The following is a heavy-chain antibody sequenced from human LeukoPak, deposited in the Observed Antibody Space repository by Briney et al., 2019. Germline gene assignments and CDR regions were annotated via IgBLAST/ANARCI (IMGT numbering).Heavy chain of an antibody. D-gene: IGHD3-3*01. V-gene: IGHV1-8*03. J-gene: IGHJ5*02. CDR2: MNPNSGNT. Sequence: GASVKVSCKASGYTFTSYDINWVRQATGQGLEWMGWMNPNSGNTGYAQKFQGRVTITRNTSISTAYMELSSLRSEDTAVYYCARGLVTIFGVVVWFDPWGQGTLVTVSS. CDR3: ARGLVTIFGVVVWFDP. CDR1: GYTFTSYD.